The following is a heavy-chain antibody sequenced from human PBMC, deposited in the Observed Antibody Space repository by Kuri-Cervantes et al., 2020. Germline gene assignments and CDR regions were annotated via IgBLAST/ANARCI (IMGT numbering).Heavy chain of an antibody. CDR2: ISSSSSYI. D-gene: IGHD4-23*01. CDR1: GFTFSSYS. CDR3: ARDPWVRWLDDAFDI. V-gene: IGHV3-21*01. Sequence: GGSLRLSCAASGFTFSSYSMNWVRQAPGKGLEWVSSISSSSSYIYYADSVKGRFTISRDNAKNSLYLQMNSLRAEDTAVYYCARDPWVRWLDDAFDIWGQGTMVTVSS. J-gene: IGHJ3*02.